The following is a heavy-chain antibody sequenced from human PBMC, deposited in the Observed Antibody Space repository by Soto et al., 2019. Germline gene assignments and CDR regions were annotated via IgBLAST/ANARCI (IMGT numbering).Heavy chain of an antibody. D-gene: IGHD6-13*01. J-gene: IGHJ6*02. CDR1: GGSISSSSYY. V-gene: IGHV4-39*01. CDR2: IYYSGST. CDR3: ARHTYSSSWVNYYYYYGMDV. Sequence: SETLSLTCTVSGGSISSSSYYWGWIRQPPGKGLEWIGSIYYSGSTYYNPSLKSRVTISVDTSKNQFSLKLSSVTAADTAVYYCARHTYSSSWVNYYYYYGMDVWGQGTTVTVSS.